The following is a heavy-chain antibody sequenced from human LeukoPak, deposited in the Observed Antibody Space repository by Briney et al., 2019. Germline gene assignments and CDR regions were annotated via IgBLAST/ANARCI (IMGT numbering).Heavy chain of an antibody. CDR1: GGSISSSIYY. CDR3: ASAKDKAYCGGDCYSFGWFDP. CDR2: IYYSGST. D-gene: IGHD2-21*02. Sequence: KPSETLSLTCTVSGGSISSSIYYWGWIRQPPGKGLEWIGSIYYSGSTYYNPSLKSRVTISVDTSKNQFSLKLSSVTAADTAVYYCASAKDKAYCGGDCYSFGWFDPWGQGTLVTVSS. V-gene: IGHV4-39*01. J-gene: IGHJ5*02.